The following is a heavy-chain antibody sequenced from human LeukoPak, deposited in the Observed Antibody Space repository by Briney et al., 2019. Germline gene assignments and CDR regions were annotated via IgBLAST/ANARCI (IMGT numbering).Heavy chain of an antibody. CDR3: ARGEFHMERYMDV. J-gene: IGHJ6*03. D-gene: IGHD3-10*01. V-gene: IGHV3-30-3*01. CDR1: GFTFSTYA. CDR2: ISDDGDNT. Sequence: GGSLRLSCAASGFTFSTYAIHWVRQAPGKGLEWEALISDDGDNTVYADSVKGRFTVSRDNSKNTLYLQMNSLRVEDTAVYYCARGEFHMERYMDVWGKGTTVTV.